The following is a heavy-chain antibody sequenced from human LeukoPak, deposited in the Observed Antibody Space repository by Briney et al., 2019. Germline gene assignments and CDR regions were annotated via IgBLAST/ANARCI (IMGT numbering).Heavy chain of an antibody. CDR2: IYSSGST. CDR3: ARRGGSGRSFDY. J-gene: IGHJ4*02. D-gene: IGHD3-10*01. V-gene: IGHV4-39*01. Sequence: SEILSLTCTVSGGSISSSSYYWGWIRQPPGKGLEWIGSIYSSGSTYYNPSPKSRVTISVDTSKSQFSLKLSSVPAADTAVYYCARRGGSGRSFDYWGQGILVTVSS. CDR1: GGSISSSSYY.